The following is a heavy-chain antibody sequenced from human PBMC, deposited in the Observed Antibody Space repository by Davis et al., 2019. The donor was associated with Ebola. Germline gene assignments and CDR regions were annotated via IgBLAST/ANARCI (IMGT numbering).Heavy chain of an antibody. CDR1: GFTFSNAW. J-gene: IGHJ4*02. V-gene: IGHV3-15*01. Sequence: PGGSLRLSCAASGFTFSNAWMSWVHQAPGKGLEWVGRIKSKTDGGTTDYAAPVKGRFTISRDDSKNTLYLQMNSLKTEDTAVYYCTTEDSGSYPTPNWGQGTLVTVSS. D-gene: IGHD1-26*01. CDR2: IKSKTDGGTT. CDR3: TTEDSGSYPTPN.